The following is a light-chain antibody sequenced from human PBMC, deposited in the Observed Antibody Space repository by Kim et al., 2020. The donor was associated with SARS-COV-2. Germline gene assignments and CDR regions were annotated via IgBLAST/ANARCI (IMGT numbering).Light chain of an antibody. V-gene: IGKV3-20*01. Sequence: SPGERATLPCRASQSVNSNYLAWYQQKPGQAPRLLIYGSSSRASGIPDRFSGSGSGTDFTLTISRLEPEDFAVYYCQQYSNFPRTFGQGTKVDIK. CDR2: GSS. CDR1: QSVNSNY. J-gene: IGKJ1*01. CDR3: QQYSNFPRT.